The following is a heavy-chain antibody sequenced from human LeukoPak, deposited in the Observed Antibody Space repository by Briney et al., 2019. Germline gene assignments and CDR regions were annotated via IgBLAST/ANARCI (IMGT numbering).Heavy chain of an antibody. V-gene: IGHV4-59*01. CDR1: GGSIRSYY. CDR2: IYYSGST. J-gene: IGHJ4*02. D-gene: IGHD4-17*01. Sequence: ASETLSLTCTVSGGSIRSYYWSWIRQPPGKGLEWIGYIYYSGSTNYNPSLKSRVTISVGTSKNHFSLKLSPVTAADTAVYYCTRSSYGDYLFDYWGQGTLVTVSS. CDR3: TRSSYGDYLFDY.